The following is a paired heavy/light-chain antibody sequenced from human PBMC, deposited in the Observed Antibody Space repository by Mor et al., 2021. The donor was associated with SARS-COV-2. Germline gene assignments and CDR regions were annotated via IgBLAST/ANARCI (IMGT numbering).Light chain of an antibody. CDR1: QTVLNDSNNKND. Sequence: DIVMTQSPDSLAVSLGERATIKCKSSQTVLNDSNNKNDLAWYQQKPGQPPRMIFYWASFRDSGVPDRFSASGSGTDFTLTISSLQAEDVAVYYCQQYYTTPSITFGQGTRLEIK. CDR3: QQYYTTPSIT. J-gene: IGKJ5*01. V-gene: IGKV4-1*01. CDR2: WAS.
Heavy chain of an antibody. Sequence: QVQLQESGPGLVKPSETLSLTCTVSGGSISSDTYYWGWIRQPPGKGLEWIGSIYYDGTSHYNPSLRGRVSMSLDTSENLFSLRMSSVTVADTAVYYCVRPAVSGWIRFRHWGLGTLVAVST. J-gene: IGHJ4*02. V-gene: IGHV4-39*02. CDR3: VRPAVSGWIRFRH. D-gene: IGHD6-19*01. CDR2: IYYDGTS. CDR1: GGSISSDTYY.